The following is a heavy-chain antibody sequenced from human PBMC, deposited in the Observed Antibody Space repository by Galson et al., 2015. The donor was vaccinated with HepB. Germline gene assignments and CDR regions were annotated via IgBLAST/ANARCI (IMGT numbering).Heavy chain of an antibody. CDR1: GFTFRTYG. CDR3: ARQTDYYGSGSYTKNGMDV. CDR2: VSYDGSSK. Sequence: SLRLSCAASGFTFRTYGMHWARQAPGKGLEWVAVVSYDGSSKYYADSVKGRFTISRDNSKNTLYLQMNSLRAEDTAVYYCARQTDYYGSGSYTKNGMDVWGQGTTVTVSS. J-gene: IGHJ6*02. V-gene: IGHV3-30*03. D-gene: IGHD3-10*01.